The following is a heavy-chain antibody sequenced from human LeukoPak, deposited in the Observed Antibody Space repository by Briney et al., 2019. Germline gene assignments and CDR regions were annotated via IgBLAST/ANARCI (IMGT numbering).Heavy chain of an antibody. CDR3: AKDQTSGAPSTTAFDI. Sequence: PGGSLRLSCAASGFTFDDYAMHWVRQAPGKGLEWVSLIGGDGGSTYYADSVRGRFTISRDNSKISLYLQVNSLRTEDTALYYCAKDQTSGAPSTTAFDIWGQGTMVTVSS. J-gene: IGHJ3*02. CDR1: GFTFDDYA. D-gene: IGHD2-15*01. V-gene: IGHV3-43*02. CDR2: IGGDGGST.